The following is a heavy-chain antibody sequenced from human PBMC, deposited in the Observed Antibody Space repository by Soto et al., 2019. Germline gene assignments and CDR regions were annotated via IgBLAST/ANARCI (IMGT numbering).Heavy chain of an antibody. CDR1: GGTFSSYA. D-gene: IGHD6-19*01. J-gene: IGHJ3*01. CDR2: IIPIFGTA. Sequence: QVQLVQSGAEEKKPGSSVKVSCKASGGTFSSYAISWVRQAPGQGLEWMGGIIPIFGTANYAQKFQGRVTSTADESTSTAYMELSRLRSEDTAVYYCARTYSSGPPDDAFDLWGQGTMVTVSS. V-gene: IGHV1-69*12. CDR3: ARTYSSGPPDDAFDL.